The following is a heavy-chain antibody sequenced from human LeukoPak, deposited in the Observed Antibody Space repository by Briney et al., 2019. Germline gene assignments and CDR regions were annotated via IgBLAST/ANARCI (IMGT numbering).Heavy chain of an antibody. Sequence: PSETLSLTCAVYGGSFSGYYWSWIRQPPGKGLEWIGEINHSGSTNYNPSLKSRVTISVDTSKNQFSLKLSSVTAADTAVYYCARDGVVRGSDYWGQGTLVTVSS. D-gene: IGHD2-2*01. CDR2: INHSGST. CDR1: GGSFSGYY. V-gene: IGHV4-34*01. CDR3: ARDGVVRGSDY. J-gene: IGHJ4*02.